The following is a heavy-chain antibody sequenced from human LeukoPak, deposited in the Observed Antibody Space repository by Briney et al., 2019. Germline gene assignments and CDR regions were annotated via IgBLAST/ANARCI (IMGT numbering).Heavy chain of an antibody. CDR2: ISSSTSYI. CDR1: GFTFSSYS. V-gene: IGHV3-21*04. J-gene: IGHJ3*02. D-gene: IGHD1-1*01. CDR3: AKSLFTSATGTGRAFHI. Sequence: GGSLRLSCAASGFTFSSYSMNWVRQAPGKGLEWVSSISSSTSYIYYADSVKGRFTISRDNAKNSLYLQMKSLRAEDTAIFYCAKSLFTSATGTGRAFHIWGQGTRVTVSS.